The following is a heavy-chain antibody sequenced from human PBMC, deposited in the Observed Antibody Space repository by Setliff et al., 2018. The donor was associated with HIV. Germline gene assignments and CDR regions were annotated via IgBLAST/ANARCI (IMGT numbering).Heavy chain of an antibody. J-gene: IGHJ5*02. CDR3: ARKPDSRNWFDP. CDR1: GGSISGDYY. Sequence: LSLTCTVSGGSISGDYYWSWIRQPPGKGLEWIGYIYHSGSTYYNPSLKSRVTLSVDTSKNQFSLQLTSVTAVDTAVYYCARKPDSRNWFDPWGQGTLVTVSS. CDR2: IYHSGST. V-gene: IGHV4-30-4*08.